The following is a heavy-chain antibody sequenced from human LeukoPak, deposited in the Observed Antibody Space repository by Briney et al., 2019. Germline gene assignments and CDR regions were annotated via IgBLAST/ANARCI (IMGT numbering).Heavy chain of an antibody. CDR2: IYYSGST. D-gene: IGHD6-19*01. V-gene: IGHV4-59*01. CDR3: ARGEGVAGISVAFDI. CDR1: GGSFSGYY. Sequence: PSETLSLTCAVYGGSFSGYYWSWIRQPPGKGLEWIGYIYYSGSTNYNPSLKSRVTISVDTSKNQFSLKLSSVTAADTAVYYCARGEGVAGISVAFDIWGQGTMVTVSS. J-gene: IGHJ3*02.